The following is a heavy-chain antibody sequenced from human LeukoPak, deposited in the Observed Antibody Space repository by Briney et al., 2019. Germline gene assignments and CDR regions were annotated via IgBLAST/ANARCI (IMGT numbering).Heavy chain of an antibody. CDR3: RYCSSTSCYYDY. Sequence: PGGSLRLSCTASGFTLSSFGMHWVRQAPGKGLEWVAVISDDGSNTYYADSVKGRFTISRDNSKNTLYLQMNSLKTKDTAVYYCRYCSSTSCYYDYWGQGTLVTVSS. CDR1: GFTLSSFG. J-gene: IGHJ4*02. D-gene: IGHD2-2*01. CDR2: ISDDGSNT. V-gene: IGHV3-30*03.